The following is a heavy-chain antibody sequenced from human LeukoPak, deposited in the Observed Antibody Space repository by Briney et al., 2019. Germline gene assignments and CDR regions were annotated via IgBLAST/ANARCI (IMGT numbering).Heavy chain of an antibody. CDR2: ISSSSSYI. D-gene: IGHD4-17*01. CDR1: GFTFSNYS. V-gene: IGHV3-21*01. CDR3: ARDPKHDYGGYFDY. Sequence: GGSLRLSCAASGFTFSNYSMNWVRQAPGKGLEWVSCISSSSSYIYYADSVKGRFTISRDNSKNTLYLQMNSLRAEDTAVYYCARDPKHDYGGYFDYWGQGTLVTVSS. J-gene: IGHJ4*02.